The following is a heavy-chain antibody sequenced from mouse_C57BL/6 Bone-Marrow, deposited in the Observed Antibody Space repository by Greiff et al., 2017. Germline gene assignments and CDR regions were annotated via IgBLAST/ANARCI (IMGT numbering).Heavy chain of an antibody. Sequence: QVQLQQSGAELARPGASVKLSCKASGYTFTSYGISWVKQRPGQGLEWIGEIYPRSGNTYYNAKFKGKATLTADKSSNTAYLELRSLTSEDSAVYFCARGLEYHCSSPYFDYVGQGTTLTVSS. CDR2: IYPRSGNT. CDR3: ARGLEYHCSSPYFDY. V-gene: IGHV1-81*01. D-gene: IGHD1-1*01. CDR1: GYTFTSYG. J-gene: IGHJ2*01.